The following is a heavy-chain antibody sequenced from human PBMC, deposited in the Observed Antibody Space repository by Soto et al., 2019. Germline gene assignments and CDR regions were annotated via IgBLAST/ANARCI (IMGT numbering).Heavy chain of an antibody. J-gene: IGHJ2*01. V-gene: IGHV1-69*08. Sequence: QAQLVQSGAEVKKPGSSVKVSCKASGGTFSSHTFSWVRQAPGQGLEWMGRIIPALGTATYAQKFQGRVTITVDESATTVYMELNSLRSEDTAVYYCARPDFGDYWYFDLWGRGTLVTVSS. CDR1: GGTFSSHT. CDR3: ARPDFGDYWYFDL. D-gene: IGHD4-17*01. CDR2: IIPALGTA.